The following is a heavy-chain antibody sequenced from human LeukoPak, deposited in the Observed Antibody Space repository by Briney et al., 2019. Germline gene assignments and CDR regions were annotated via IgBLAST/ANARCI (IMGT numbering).Heavy chain of an antibody. Sequence: PGKSLTLSCAASGFTFSDYGMHWVRQAPGKGLEWVAVIWYDGSNKYYADSVKGRIDISRDNAKNSLYLQMNSQRDEDTAVYYCASDPKMTTGFDYWGQGTLVTVSS. V-gene: IGHV3-33*01. CDR1: GFTFSDYG. D-gene: IGHD4-17*01. CDR2: IWYDGSNK. J-gene: IGHJ4*02. CDR3: ASDPKMTTGFDY.